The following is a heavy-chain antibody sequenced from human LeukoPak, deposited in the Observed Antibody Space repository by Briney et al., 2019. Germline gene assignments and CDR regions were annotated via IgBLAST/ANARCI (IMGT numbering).Heavy chain of an antibody. CDR3: AKGVGYSYGFDY. J-gene: IGHJ4*02. V-gene: IGHV3-23*01. D-gene: IGHD5-18*01. Sequence: GGSLLLSCAASGFTFSSYAMSWVRQAPGKGLEWVSAISGSGGSTYYAASVKGRFTISRDNSKNTLYLQMTSLRAEATAVYYCAKGVGYSYGFDYWGQGTLVTVSS. CDR1: GFTFSSYA. CDR2: ISGSGGST.